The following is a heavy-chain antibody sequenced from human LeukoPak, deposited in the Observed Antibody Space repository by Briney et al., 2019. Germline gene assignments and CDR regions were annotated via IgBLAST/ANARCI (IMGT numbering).Heavy chain of an antibody. J-gene: IGHJ4*02. D-gene: IGHD6-19*01. V-gene: IGHV3-30*18. CDR2: ISYDGGNK. CDR3: AKGLAVAGTMVGDY. Sequence: GGSLRLSCAASGFTFSSYGMHWVRQASGKGLEWVAVISYDGGNKYYADSVKGRFTISRDNSKNTLYLQMNSLRAEDTAVYYCAKGLAVAGTMVGDYWGQGTLVTVSS. CDR1: GFTFSSYG.